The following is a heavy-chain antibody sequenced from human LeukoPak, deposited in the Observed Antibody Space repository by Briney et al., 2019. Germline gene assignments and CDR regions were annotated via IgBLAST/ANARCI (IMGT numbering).Heavy chain of an antibody. D-gene: IGHD1-1*01. Sequence: GGSLRLSCAASGFTFSSYSMNWVRQAPGKGLEWVSSISSSSSYIYYADSVKDRFTISRDNAKNSLYLQMNSLRAEDTAVYYCARGLTTGTTRDWFDPWGQGTLVTVS. J-gene: IGHJ5*02. CDR2: ISSSSSYI. CDR1: GFTFSSYS. V-gene: IGHV3-21*01. CDR3: ARGLTTGTTRDWFDP.